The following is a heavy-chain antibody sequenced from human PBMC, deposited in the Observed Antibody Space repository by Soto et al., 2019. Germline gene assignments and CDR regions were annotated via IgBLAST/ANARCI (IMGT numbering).Heavy chain of an antibody. CDR3: ARDRALYCTNGVCYDANYYGMDV. J-gene: IGHJ6*02. CDR1: GFTFSSYS. V-gene: IGHV3-48*02. D-gene: IGHD2-8*01. CDR2: ISSSSSTI. Sequence: PGGSLRLSCAASGFTFSSYSMNWVRQAPGKGLEWVSYISSSSSTIYYADSVKGRFTISRDNAKNSLYLQMNSLRDEDTAVYYCARDRALYCTNGVCYDANYYGMDVWGQGTTVTVSS.